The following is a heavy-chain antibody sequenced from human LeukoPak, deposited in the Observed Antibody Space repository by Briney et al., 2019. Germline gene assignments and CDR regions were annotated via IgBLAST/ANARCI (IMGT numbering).Heavy chain of an antibody. CDR2: ISGSGGST. Sequence: PGGSLRLSCAASGFTFSSYAMSWVRQAPGKGLEWVSAISGSGGSTYYADSVKGRFTISRDNSKNTLYLQMNSLRAEVTAVYYCARIPIGGDYFDYWGQGTLVTVSS. J-gene: IGHJ4*02. D-gene: IGHD3-3*01. CDR3: ARIPIGGDYFDY. V-gene: IGHV3-23*01. CDR1: GFTFSSYA.